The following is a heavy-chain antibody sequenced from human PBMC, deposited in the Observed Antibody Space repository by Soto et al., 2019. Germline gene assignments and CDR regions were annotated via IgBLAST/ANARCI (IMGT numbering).Heavy chain of an antibody. CDR3: VRDLAALYDSSGYYLDY. V-gene: IGHV1-2*02. CDR1: GYTFTDHY. D-gene: IGHD3-22*01. Sequence: ASVKVSCKASGYTFTDHYMHWVRQAPGQGLGWMGCLDPNSGATNYAQRFQGRVTMTSDTSISTAYMELSRLTSDDTAIYYCVRDLAALYDSSGYYLDYWGQGSLVTVSS. J-gene: IGHJ4*02. CDR2: LDPNSGAT.